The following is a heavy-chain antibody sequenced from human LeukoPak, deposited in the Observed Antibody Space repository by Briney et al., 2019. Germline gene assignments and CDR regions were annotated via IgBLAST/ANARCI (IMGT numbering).Heavy chain of an antibody. J-gene: IGHJ4*02. CDR1: GGSLCSSM. CDR2: HYYRRST. CDR3: ARLHRFQQLGSFDS. Sequence: SETLSLTCTVSGGSLCSSMWSWSRQPPGEGLEWIGYHYYRRSTNSTPTLKRRVTISVYTSTNPFSLYLSTVASADPAMYYCARLHRFQQLGSFDSWGQGTLVTVSS. D-gene: IGHD6-13*01. V-gene: IGHV4-59*08.